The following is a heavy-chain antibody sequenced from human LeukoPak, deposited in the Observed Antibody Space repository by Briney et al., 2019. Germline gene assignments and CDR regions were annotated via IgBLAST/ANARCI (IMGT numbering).Heavy chain of an antibody. CDR1: GYTFTSCG. CDR3: ARDGDWVFLHSMDV. D-gene: IGHD3/OR15-3a*01. Sequence: ASVTLSCKASGYTFTSCGISWVWQAPGQGLEWVGWISAYNGNTNYAQKLQGRVTMTTDTSTSTAYMELRSLRSDDTAVYYCARDGDWVFLHSMDVWGQGTTVTVSS. CDR2: ISAYNGNT. V-gene: IGHV1-18*01. J-gene: IGHJ6*02.